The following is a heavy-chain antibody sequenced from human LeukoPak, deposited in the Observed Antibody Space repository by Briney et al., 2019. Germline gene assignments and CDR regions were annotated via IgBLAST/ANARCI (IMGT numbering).Heavy chain of an antibody. CDR2: INSDGSST. D-gene: IGHD3-22*01. CDR3: ARVNDSSFDY. V-gene: IGHV3-74*01. CDR1: GFTFSSYW. J-gene: IGHJ4*02. Sequence: PGGSLRLSCAASGFTFSSYWMHWVRQAPGKGLVCVSRINSDGSSTSYADSVKGRFTISRDNAKNTLYLQMNSLRAEDTAVYYCARVNDSSFDYWGQGTLVTVSS.